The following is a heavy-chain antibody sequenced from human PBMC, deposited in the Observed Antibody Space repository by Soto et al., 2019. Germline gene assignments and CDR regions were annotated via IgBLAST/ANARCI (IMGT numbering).Heavy chain of an antibody. V-gene: IGHV4-30-2*01. D-gene: IGHD6-13*01. CDR3: AREFAAAGNPLDY. J-gene: IGHJ4*02. CDR2: IYNSADT. CDR1: GGSTNSGGYS. Sequence: SETLSLTCAVSGGSTNSGGYSWSWLRQPPGKGLEWIGHIYNSADTYSNPSLRSRVTISVDTSKNQFSLKLSSVTAADTAVYYCAREFAAAGNPLDYLGQGTLVTGSS.